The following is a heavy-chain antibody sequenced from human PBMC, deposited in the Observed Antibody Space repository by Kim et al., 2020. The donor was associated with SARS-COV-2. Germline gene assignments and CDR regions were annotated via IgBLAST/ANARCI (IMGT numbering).Heavy chain of an antibody. CDR1: GFTFSSYA. V-gene: IGHV3-21*01. D-gene: IGHD3-10*01. J-gene: IGHJ4*02. Sequence: GGSLRLSCAASGFTFSSYAMSRVRRAPGKGLEWVSAISGSSSYIYYADSVKGRFTISRDNAKNSLYLQMNSLRAEDTAVYYCARDRVLEVGEFPRYFDYWGQGTLVTVSS. CDR3: ARDRVLEVGEFPRYFDY. CDR2: ISGSSSYI.